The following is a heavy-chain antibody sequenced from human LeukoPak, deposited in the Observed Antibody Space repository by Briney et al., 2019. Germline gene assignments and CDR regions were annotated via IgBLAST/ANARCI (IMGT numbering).Heavy chain of an antibody. CDR3: ARRDLFYWYFDL. J-gene: IGHJ2*01. D-gene: IGHD2-21*01. V-gene: IGHV4-59*08. Sequence: SETLSLTCTVSGGSISSYYWSWIRQPPGKGLEWIGYIYYSGSTNYNPSLKSRVTILVDTSKNQFSLKLSSVTAADTAVYYCARRDLFYWYFDLWGRGTLVTVSS. CDR2: IYYSGST. CDR1: GGSISSYY.